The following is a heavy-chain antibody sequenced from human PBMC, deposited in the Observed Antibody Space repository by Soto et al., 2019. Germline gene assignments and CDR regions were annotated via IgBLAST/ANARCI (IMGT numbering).Heavy chain of an antibody. CDR2: ISGGNDRT. D-gene: IGHD3-10*01. CDR3: AKDVPYITVIRGNFDC. J-gene: IGHJ4*02. Sequence: EEQVLESGGGLVQPGGSLRLSCIASGFSFSSYGMSWVRQAPGKGLEWVSGISGGNDRTYYADSVKGRFTISRDNSTNAIYMQMNSLRADDTAVYYCAKDVPYITVIRGNFDCWGQGTLVTVSS. V-gene: IGHV3-23*01. CDR1: GFSFSSYG.